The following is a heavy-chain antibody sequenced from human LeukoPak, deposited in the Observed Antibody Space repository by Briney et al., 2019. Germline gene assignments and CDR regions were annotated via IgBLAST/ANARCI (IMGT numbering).Heavy chain of an antibody. CDR1: GYTFTSYD. J-gene: IGHJ4*02. D-gene: IGHD3-3*01. CDR3: ARVPTYFGLVTDFDY. V-gene: IGHV1-8*01. CDR2: MNPNSGNT. Sequence: ASVKVSCKASGYTFTSYDINWVRQATGQGVEWMGWMNPNSGNTRYAQKFQGRVTMTRNTSISTAYMELSSLRSEDTAVYYCARVPTYFGLVTDFDYWGQGALVTVSS.